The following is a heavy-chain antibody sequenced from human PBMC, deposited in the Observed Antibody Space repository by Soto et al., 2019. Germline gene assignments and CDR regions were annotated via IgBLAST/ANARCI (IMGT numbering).Heavy chain of an antibody. D-gene: IGHD5-12*01. Sequence: QVQLVESGGGVVQPGRSLRLSCAASGFTFSSYAMHWVRQAPGKGLEWVAVISYDGSNKYYADSVKGRFTISRDNSKNTLYLQINSLRAEDTAVYYCVSNIVATINELVVGYSYGADYSYGMDVWGQGTTVTVSS. CDR2: ISYDGSNK. J-gene: IGHJ6*02. CDR3: VSNIVATINELVVGYSYGADYSYGMDV. V-gene: IGHV3-30-3*01. CDR1: GFTFSSYA.